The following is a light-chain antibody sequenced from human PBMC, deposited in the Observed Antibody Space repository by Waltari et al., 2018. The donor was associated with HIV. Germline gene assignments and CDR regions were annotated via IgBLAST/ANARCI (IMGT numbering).Light chain of an antibody. Sequence: QSALTQPRSVSGSPGQSVTISCTGSSSDVGGYKFVSWYQQHPGKAPKVIIHDVSERPSGVPDRFSGSKSGNMASLTISGLQAEDDADYYCCSYAGSYTMVFGGGTKLTVL. CDR1: SSDVGGYKF. CDR3: CSYAGSYTMV. V-gene: IGLV2-11*01. J-gene: IGLJ2*01. CDR2: DVS.